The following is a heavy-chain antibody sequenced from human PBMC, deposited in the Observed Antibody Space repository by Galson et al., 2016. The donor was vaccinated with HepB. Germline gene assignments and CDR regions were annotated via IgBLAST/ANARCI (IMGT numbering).Heavy chain of an antibody. CDR2: ISYDASDK. CDR1: GFTFSSYG. J-gene: IGHJ3*02. V-gene: IGHV3-30*18. Sequence: SLRLSCAASGFTFSSYGIHWVRQAPGKGLEWVAVISYDASDKYYADSVKGRFTISRDNYKNTMYLQMNSLRPEDTAVYYCAKGVGWFGESTDDFDAFDIWGQGTMVTVSS. CDR3: AKGVGWFGESTDDFDAFDI. D-gene: IGHD3-10*01.